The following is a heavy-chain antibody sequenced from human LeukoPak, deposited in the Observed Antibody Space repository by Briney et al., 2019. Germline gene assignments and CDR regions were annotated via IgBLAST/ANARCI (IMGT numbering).Heavy chain of an antibody. CDR1: GGSISSSSYY. J-gene: IGHJ4*02. CDR3: ARVAVEYYYDSSGYAFDY. Sequence: PSETLSLTCTVSGGSISSSSYYWGWIRQPPGKGLEWIGSIYYSGSTYYNPSLKSRVTISVDTSKNQFSLKLSSVTAADTAVYYCARVAVEYYYDSSGYAFDYWGQGTLVTVSS. V-gene: IGHV4-39*01. D-gene: IGHD3-22*01. CDR2: IYYSGST.